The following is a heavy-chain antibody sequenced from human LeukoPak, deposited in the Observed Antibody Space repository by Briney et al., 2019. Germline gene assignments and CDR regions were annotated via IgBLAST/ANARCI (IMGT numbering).Heavy chain of an antibody. CDR3: ARGGSLGYSYGYVFDY. CDR1: GGTFSSYA. D-gene: IGHD5-18*01. J-gene: IGHJ4*02. Sequence: ASVKVSCKASGGTFSSYAISWVRQAPGQGLEWMGRIIPIFGTANYAQKFQGRVTITTDESTSTAYMELSSLRSEDTAVYYCARGGSLGYSYGYVFDYWGQGTLVTVSS. V-gene: IGHV1-69*05. CDR2: IIPIFGTA.